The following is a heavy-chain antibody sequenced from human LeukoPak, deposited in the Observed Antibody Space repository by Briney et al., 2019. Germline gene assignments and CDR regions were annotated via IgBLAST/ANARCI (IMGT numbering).Heavy chain of an antibody. CDR2: IKQDGSEK. CDR1: GFTFSSRDW. J-gene: IGHJ4*02. V-gene: IGHV3-7*04. D-gene: IGHD3-22*01. CDR3: AGGRDYYDSSGYRY. Sequence: GGSLRLSCVASGFTFSSRDWMTWVRQAPGKGLEWVANIKQDGSEKNYVDSVKGRFTISRDNAKNSLYLQMNSLRAEDTAVYYCAGGRDYYDSSGYRYWGQGTLVTVSS.